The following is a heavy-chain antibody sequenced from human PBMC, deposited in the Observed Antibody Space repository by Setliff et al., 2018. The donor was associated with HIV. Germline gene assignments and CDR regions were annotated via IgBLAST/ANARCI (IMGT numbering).Heavy chain of an antibody. Sequence: ASVKVSCKASGHTFSNYDVIWVRRATGQGLEWMGWMNPNSGDTGYAQKFQGRVIMTRDTSISTAYMERSSLTSADTAVYYRASGKGVRGVIITGGLDVWGKGTTVTVSS. CDR3: ASGKGVRGVIITGGLDV. CDR2: MNPNSGDT. CDR1: GHTFSNYD. J-gene: IGHJ6*04. V-gene: IGHV1-8*01. D-gene: IGHD3-10*01.